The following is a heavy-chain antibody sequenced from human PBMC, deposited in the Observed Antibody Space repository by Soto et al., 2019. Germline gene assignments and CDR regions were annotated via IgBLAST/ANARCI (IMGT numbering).Heavy chain of an antibody. V-gene: IGHV4-59*01. CDR2: LYYTGST. CDR3: ARGGGYDFRSSQAPPIDV. J-gene: IGHJ6*02. CDR1: GGSISDFY. Sequence: SETLSLTCNVSGGSISDFYWSWIRQSPGKRLEWIGYLYYTGSTNYNPALKGRVTISLDTSKNQFSLKVRSVTAADTAVYYCARGGGYDFRSSQAPPIDVWGQGTTVTVSS. D-gene: IGHD3-3*01.